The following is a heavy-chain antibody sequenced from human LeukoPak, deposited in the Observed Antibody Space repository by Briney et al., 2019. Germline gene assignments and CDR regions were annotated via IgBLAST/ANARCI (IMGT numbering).Heavy chain of an antibody. V-gene: IGHV4-4*07. D-gene: IGHD3-22*01. Sequence: PSETLSLTCTVSGGSINSYYWGWVRQPAGKGLEWIGRIYTTGTTNYSPSLKSRLTMSLDTSKNQFSLKLSSVTAADTAVYYCASDGGYYDSSGSMNWGQGTLVTVSS. CDR1: GGSINSYY. CDR2: IYTTGTT. CDR3: ASDGGYYDSSGSMN. J-gene: IGHJ4*02.